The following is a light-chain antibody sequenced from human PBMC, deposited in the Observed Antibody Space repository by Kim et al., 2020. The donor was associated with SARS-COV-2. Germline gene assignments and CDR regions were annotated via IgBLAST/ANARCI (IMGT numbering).Light chain of an antibody. CDR3: KSRDSRGTVV. V-gene: IGLV3-19*01. J-gene: IGLJ2*01. CDR2: GKD. Sequence: SSELTQDPAVSVALGQTVRITCQGDSLRKYYATWYQQKARQAPVLVFYGKDKRPSGVPDRFSGSTSDNTASLTITGAQAADEADYYCKSRDSRGTVVFGGGTKVTVL. CDR1: SLRKYY.